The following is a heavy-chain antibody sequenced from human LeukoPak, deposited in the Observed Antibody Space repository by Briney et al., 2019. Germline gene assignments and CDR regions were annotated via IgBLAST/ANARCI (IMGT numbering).Heavy chain of an antibody. D-gene: IGHD2-2*02. J-gene: IGHJ6*03. CDR1: RFTFSTYS. CDR2: ISSGSSYI. CDR3: ARDEYCSSTSCYTGGYYMDV. Sequence: GGSLRLSCAASRFTFSTYSMNWVRQAPGKGLEWVSSISSGSSYIYYADSVKGRFTISRDNAKNSLYLQMNSLRAEDTAVYYCARDEYCSSTSCYTGGYYMDVWGKGTTVTVSS. V-gene: IGHV3-21*01.